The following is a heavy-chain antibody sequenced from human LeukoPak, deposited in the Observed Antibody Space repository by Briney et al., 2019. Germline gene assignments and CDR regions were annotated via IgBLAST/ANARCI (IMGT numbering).Heavy chain of an antibody. Sequence: ASVKVSCKASGYTFTSYDINWVRQAPGQGLEWMGWMNPNSGNTGYAQKFQGRVTITRNTSISTAYMELSSLRSDDTAVYYCARDWRRRFCSGGSCYLSPAYYFDYWGQGTLVTVSS. D-gene: IGHD2-15*01. CDR1: GYTFTSYD. CDR3: ARDWRRRFCSGGSCYLSPAYYFDY. CDR2: MNPNSGNT. V-gene: IGHV1-8*03. J-gene: IGHJ4*02.